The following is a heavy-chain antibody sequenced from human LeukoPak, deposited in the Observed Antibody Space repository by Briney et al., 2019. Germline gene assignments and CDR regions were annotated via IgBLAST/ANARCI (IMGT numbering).Heavy chain of an antibody. D-gene: IGHD6-13*01. CDR3: AISYSSSWLNFDN. CDR2: IYPGDSDT. V-gene: IGHV5-51*01. Sequence: GESLKISCKGSGYSFTSYWIGWVRQMPGKGLEWMGIIYPGDSDTRYSPSFQGQVTISADKSISTAYLQWSSLKASDTAMYYCAISYSSSWLNFDNWGQGTLVTASS. J-gene: IGHJ4*02. CDR1: GYSFTSYW.